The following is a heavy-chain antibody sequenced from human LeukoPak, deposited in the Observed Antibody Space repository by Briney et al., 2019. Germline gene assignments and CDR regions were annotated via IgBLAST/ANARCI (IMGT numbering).Heavy chain of an antibody. CDR1: GFTFSSYA. D-gene: IGHD1-26*01. CDR3: AKDGSYYSESYYFDY. Sequence: GGSLRLSCAASGFTFSSYAMSWVRQAPGKGLEWVSAISGSGGSTYYADSVKGRFTISRDNSKNTLYLQMNSLRAEDTAVYYCAKDGSYYSESYYFDYWGQGTLVTVSS. V-gene: IGHV3-23*01. CDR2: ISGSGGST. J-gene: IGHJ4*02.